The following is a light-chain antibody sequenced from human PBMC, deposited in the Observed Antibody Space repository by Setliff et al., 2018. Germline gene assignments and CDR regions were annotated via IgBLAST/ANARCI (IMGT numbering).Light chain of an antibody. Sequence: QSALTQPASVSGSPGQSITISCTGTSSDVGAYNYVSWYQQHPGKAPKLMIYEVSNRHSGVSNRFSDPKSGNTASLTISGLQAEDEADYYCCSYTGTSTPYVFGTGTKVTVL. CDR3: CSYTGTSTPYV. J-gene: IGLJ1*01. V-gene: IGLV2-14*01. CDR2: EVS. CDR1: SSDVGAYNY.